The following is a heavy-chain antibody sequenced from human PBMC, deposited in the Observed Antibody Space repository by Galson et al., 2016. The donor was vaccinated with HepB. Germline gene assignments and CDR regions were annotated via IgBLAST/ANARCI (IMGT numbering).Heavy chain of an antibody. CDR3: ARVDPFSGYDHDF. D-gene: IGHD5-12*01. CDR1: NGSISGFY. CDR2: IYYSGST. V-gene: IGHV4-59*01. J-gene: IGHJ4*02. Sequence: SETLSLTCTVSNGSISGFYWTWIRQPPGKGLEWSGFIYYSGSTNYSPSLKSRLTISVDTSKNQFSLKVTSVTAADTAVYFCARVDPFSGYDHDFWGQGILVTVSS.